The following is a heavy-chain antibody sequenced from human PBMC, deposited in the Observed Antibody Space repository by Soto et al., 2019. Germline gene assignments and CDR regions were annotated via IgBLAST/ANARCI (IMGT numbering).Heavy chain of an antibody. J-gene: IGHJ4*02. Sequence: QVQLVQSGAEVTKPGASVKVSCKASGYMFSAFYIHWVRQAPGQGLEWMGWVNPNNGGTHSAEKFQGRVTMTRDTTISTAYLELTNLRSDDSATYYCARAQWLAPHLDYWGQGALVSVSS. CDR2: VNPNNGGT. CDR1: GYMFSAFY. CDR3: ARAQWLAPHLDY. D-gene: IGHD6-19*01. V-gene: IGHV1-2*02.